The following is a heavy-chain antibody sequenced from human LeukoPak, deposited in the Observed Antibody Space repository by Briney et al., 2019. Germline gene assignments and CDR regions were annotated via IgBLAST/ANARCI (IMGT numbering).Heavy chain of an antibody. J-gene: IGHJ6*02. Sequence: PSETLSLTCTVXGXLISTYYWSWIRQPPGKGLEWIGYIYYSGSTNYNPSLKSRVTISVDTSKNQFSLKLTSVTAADTAEYYCARAPPSAAGYYYGLDVWGQGTTVTVSS. D-gene: IGHD6-13*01. CDR3: ARAPPSAAGYYYGLDV. CDR2: IYYSGST. CDR1: GXLISTYY. V-gene: IGHV4-59*01.